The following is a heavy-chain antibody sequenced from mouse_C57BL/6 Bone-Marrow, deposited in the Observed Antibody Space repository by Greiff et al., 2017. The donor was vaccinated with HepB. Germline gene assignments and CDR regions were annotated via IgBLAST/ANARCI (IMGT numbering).Heavy chain of an antibody. CDR3: ARHGSSYWYFDV. Sequence: QVHVKQPGAELVKPGASVKLSCKASGYTFTSYWMQWVKQRPGQGLEWIGEIDPSDSYTNYNQKFKGKATLTVDTSSSTAYMQLSSLTSEDSAVYYCARHGSSYWYFDVWGTGTTVTVSS. D-gene: IGHD1-1*01. CDR1: GYTFTSYW. V-gene: IGHV1-50*01. J-gene: IGHJ1*03. CDR2: IDPSDSYT.